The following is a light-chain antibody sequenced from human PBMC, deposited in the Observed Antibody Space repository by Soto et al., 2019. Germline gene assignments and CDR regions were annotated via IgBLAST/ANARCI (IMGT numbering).Light chain of an antibody. V-gene: IGKV1-39*01. CDR2: ATS. CDR1: QSISTY. Sequence: DIQMTQSPSSVSASVGDRVTNTCRASQSISTYLIWYQQKPGKAPKLLIYATSSLQSGVPSRFSGSGSGTDFTLTISSLQPEDFATYYCQQSYSTPPGTFGQGTKVDIK. J-gene: IGKJ1*01. CDR3: QQSYSTPPGT.